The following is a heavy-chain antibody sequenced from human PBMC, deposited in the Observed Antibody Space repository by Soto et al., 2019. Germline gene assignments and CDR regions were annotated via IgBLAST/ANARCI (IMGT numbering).Heavy chain of an antibody. CDR2: IYGDDDK. Sequence: QITLKESGPTLVKPTQTLTLTCTFSGFSLTTSGVGVGWIRQPPGKALEWLALIYGDDDKRYRPSLRNKFTITKDTSKNQVVLMMTNMDPVDTATYYCAHSDGIPWGYWGQGTMVTVSS. V-gene: IGHV2-5*02. CDR3: AHSDGIPWGY. D-gene: IGHD2-21*01. CDR1: GFSLTTSGVG. J-gene: IGHJ4*02.